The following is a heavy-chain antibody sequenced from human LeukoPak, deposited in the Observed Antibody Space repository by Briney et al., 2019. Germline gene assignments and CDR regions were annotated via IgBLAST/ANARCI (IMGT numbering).Heavy chain of an antibody. CDR1: GGSFSGYY. CDR2: INHSGST. CDR3: ASFGYCSSTSCLKTAP. D-gene: IGHD2-2*03. V-gene: IGHV4-34*01. Sequence: SETLSLTCAVYGGSFSGYYWSWIRQPPGKGLEWIGEINHSGSTNYNPSLKSRITISIHTSKNQFSLKLSSVTAADTAVYYCASFGYCSSTSCLKTAPWGQGTLVTVSS. J-gene: IGHJ4*02.